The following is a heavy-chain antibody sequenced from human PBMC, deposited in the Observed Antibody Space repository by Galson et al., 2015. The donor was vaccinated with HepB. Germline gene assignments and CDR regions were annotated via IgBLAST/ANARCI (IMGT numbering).Heavy chain of an antibody. CDR2: ISPDGSIA. V-gene: IGHV3-30*13. CDR3: AKDFQWNFDL. J-gene: IGHJ4*02. CDR1: GFTFSDHN. Sequence: SLRLSCVASGFTFSDHNMHWVRQAPVKGLEWLAIISPDGSIAYYADSVRGQFTISRDNSKNRLFLQMDGLRPEDTAMYYCAKDFQWNFDLWGQGTLVTVSS. D-gene: IGHD3-9*01.